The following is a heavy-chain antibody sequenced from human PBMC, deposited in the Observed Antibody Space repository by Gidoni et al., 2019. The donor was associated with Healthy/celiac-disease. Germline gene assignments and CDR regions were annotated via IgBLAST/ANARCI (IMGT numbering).Heavy chain of an antibody. J-gene: IGHJ4*02. V-gene: IGHV3-73*02. CDR3: TRLGAPFDY. CDR1: GFTFSGSA. Sequence: EVQLVESGGGLVQPGGSLKLSCAAPGFTFSGSAMHWVRQASGKGLEWVGRIRSKANSYATAYAASVKGRFTISRDDSKNTAYLQMNSLKTEDTAVYYCTRLGAPFDYWGQGTLVTVSS. CDR2: IRSKANSYAT.